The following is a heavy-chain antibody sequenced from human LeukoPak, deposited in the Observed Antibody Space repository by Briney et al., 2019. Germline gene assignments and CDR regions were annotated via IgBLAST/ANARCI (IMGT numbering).Heavy chain of an antibody. V-gene: IGHV1-46*01. J-gene: IGHJ4*02. CDR3: ARVGKGSVRGAPFDY. CDR1: GYTFTSYY. CDR2: INPSGGST. Sequence: ASVKVSCKASGYTFTSYYMHWVRQAPGQGLEWMGIINPSGGSTSYAQKFQGRVTMTRDTSTSTVYMELSSLRSEDTAVYYCARVGKGSVRGAPFDYWGQGTLVTVSS. D-gene: IGHD3-10*01.